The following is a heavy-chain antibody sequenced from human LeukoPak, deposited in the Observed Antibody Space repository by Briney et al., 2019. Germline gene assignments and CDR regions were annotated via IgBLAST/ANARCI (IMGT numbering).Heavy chain of an antibody. CDR3: AHLVVTIDWRSYFDY. CDR1: DFSLSTPGVG. CDR2: IYYNDDK. J-gene: IGHJ4*02. D-gene: IGHD3-9*01. Sequence: SGPTLVNPTQTLTLTCTFSDFSLSTPGVGVGWIRQPPGKALEWLALIYYNDDKRYSPSLRSGLTITRDTSKNQVVLAMTNMDPVDTATYYCAHLVVTIDWRSYFDYWGQGALVTVSS. V-gene: IGHV2-5*01.